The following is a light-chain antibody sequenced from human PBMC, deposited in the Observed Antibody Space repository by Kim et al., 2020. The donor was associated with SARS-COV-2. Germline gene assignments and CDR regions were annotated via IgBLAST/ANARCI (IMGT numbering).Light chain of an antibody. Sequence: VSRSPGQTAWITCSGESLSNQYLYWYQHKPGQAPVLVIYKDTERPSGIPERFSGSSSGTLTISGVQAEDEADYYCQSADNSGTYPVFGGGTKVTVL. J-gene: IGLJ2*01. CDR2: KDT. V-gene: IGLV3-25*03. CDR3: QSADNSGTYPV. CDR1: SLSNQY.